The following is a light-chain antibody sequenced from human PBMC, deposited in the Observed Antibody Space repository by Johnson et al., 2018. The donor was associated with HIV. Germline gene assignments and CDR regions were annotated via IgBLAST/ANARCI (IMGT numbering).Light chain of an antibody. CDR1: TSNIGKSY. Sequence: QSVLTQPPSVSAAPGQKVTISCSGSTSNIGKSYVSWYQQLPGTAPKLLIYDNNRRPSGTPDRFSGSKSGTSATLAITGLHTGDEADYYCGTWDNSLSVFVFGTGTKVTVL. CDR2: DNN. V-gene: IGLV1-51*01. CDR3: GTWDNSLSVFV. J-gene: IGLJ1*01.